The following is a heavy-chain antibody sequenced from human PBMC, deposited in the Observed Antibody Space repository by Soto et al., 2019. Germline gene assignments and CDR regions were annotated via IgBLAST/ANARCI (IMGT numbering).Heavy chain of an antibody. CDR2: IYYSGST. CDR1: GVSISSGDYY. V-gene: IGHV4-30-4*01. CDR3: ARDKVSLVGAHDAFDI. Sequence: SETLSLTCTVSGVSISSGDYYWSWIRQPPGKGLEWIGYIYYSGSTYYNPSLKSRVTISVDTSKNQFSLKLSSVTAADTAVYYCARDKVSLVGAHDAFDIWGQGTMVTVSS. D-gene: IGHD1-26*01. J-gene: IGHJ3*02.